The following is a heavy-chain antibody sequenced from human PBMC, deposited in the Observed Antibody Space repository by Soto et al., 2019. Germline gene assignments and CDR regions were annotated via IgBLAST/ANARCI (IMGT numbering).Heavy chain of an antibody. CDR2: ISYDGDNT. D-gene: IGHD3-22*01. J-gene: IGHJ4*02. CDR3: ARADRSGYYFDY. Sequence: QVHLVESGGGVVQPGRSLRLSCAGSGFTFSNYGMHWVRQAPGKGLEWVAAISYDGDNTYYADSVKGRFTISRDNSKNMVYLQMNSLRTEDTAIHYCARADRSGYYFDYWGQGTLVTVSS. V-gene: IGHV3-30*03. CDR1: GFTFSNYG.